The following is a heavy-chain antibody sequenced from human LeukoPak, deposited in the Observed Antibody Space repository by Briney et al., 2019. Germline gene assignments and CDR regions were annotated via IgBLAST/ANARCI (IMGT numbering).Heavy chain of an antibody. V-gene: IGHV4-61*02. CDR3: AREGSTMVRGVWWFDP. D-gene: IGHD3-10*01. J-gene: IGHJ5*02. CDR1: GGSISSGSYY. Sequence: PSETLSLTCTVSGGSISSGSYYWSWIRQPAGKGLEWIGRIYTSGSTNYNPSLKSRVTISVDTSKNQFSLKLSSVTAADTAVYYCAREGSTMVRGVWWFDPWGQGTLVTVSS. CDR2: IYTSGST.